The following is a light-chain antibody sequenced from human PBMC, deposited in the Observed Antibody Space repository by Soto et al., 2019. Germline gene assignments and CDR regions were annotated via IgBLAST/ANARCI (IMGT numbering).Light chain of an antibody. CDR3: LQHNSYPQT. Sequence: DIQMNQSPSSLSASVGDRVTITCRASQGIRDALGWYQQKPGKAPKRLIYAASSLQSGVPSRFSGSGSGTELTLTISSLQPEDFATYYCLQHNSYPQTFGQGTKVEIK. CDR1: QGIRDA. V-gene: IGKV1-17*01. CDR2: AAS. J-gene: IGKJ1*01.